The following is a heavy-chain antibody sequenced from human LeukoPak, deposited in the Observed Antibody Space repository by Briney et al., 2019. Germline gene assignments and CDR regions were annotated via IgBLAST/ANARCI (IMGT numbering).Heavy chain of an antibody. D-gene: IGHD2-21*01. J-gene: IGHJ3*02. CDR1: GDRPSSNSAA. CDR2: TYYRSKWYN. Sequence: SQTLSLTCAIPGDRPSSNSAAWSWIRQSPSTGLEWLGRTYYRSKWYNDYAVSVKSRITINPDTSKNQFSLQLDSVTPEDTAVYYCCHSLSGRTGAFDIWGRGTVVTVSS. V-gene: IGHV6-1*01. CDR3: CHSLSGRTGAFDI.